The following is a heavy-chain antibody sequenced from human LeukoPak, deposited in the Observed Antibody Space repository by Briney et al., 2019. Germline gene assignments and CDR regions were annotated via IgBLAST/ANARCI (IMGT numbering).Heavy chain of an antibody. CDR2: IYPGDSER. J-gene: IGHJ2*01. Sequence: GESADIPWRGSGYSFQAYWFGWLRQLPGKGLEWMGIIYPGDSERIYSPSFQGQVTISADKSIDTAYLQWSSLKASDSAIYYCARQSNEATWYFDLWGRGTLVTVSS. D-gene: IGHD1-26*01. CDR1: GYSFQAYW. CDR3: ARQSNEATWYFDL. V-gene: IGHV5-51*01.